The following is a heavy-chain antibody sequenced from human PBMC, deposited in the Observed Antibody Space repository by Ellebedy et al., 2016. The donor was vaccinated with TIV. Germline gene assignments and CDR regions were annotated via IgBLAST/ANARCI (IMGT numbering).Heavy chain of an antibody. V-gene: IGHV4-39*01. Sequence: MPSETLSLTCTVSGGSISSSSYYWGWIRQPPGKGLEWIGSIYYSGSTYYNPSLKSRVTISVDTSKNQFSLKLSSVTAADTAVYYCARLPRLIAAAGTVNWFDPWGQGTLVTVSS. J-gene: IGHJ5*02. CDR1: GGSISSSSYY. CDR2: IYYSGST. D-gene: IGHD6-13*01. CDR3: ARLPRLIAAAGTVNWFDP.